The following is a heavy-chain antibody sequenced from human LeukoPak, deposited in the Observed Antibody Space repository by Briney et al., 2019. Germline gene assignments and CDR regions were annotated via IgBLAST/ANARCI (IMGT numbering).Heavy chain of an antibody. D-gene: IGHD3-3*01. CDR2: IYPGDSDT. CDR1: GYSFTSYW. CDR3: ARRDQITIFGVVPHNWFDP. V-gene: IGHV5-51*01. J-gene: IGHJ5*02. Sequence: GESLKISCKGSGYSFTSYWIGWVRQMPGKGLEWMGIIYPGDSDTRYSPSFQGQVTISADKSISTAYLRWSSLKASDTAMYYCARRDQITIFGVVPHNWFDPWGQGTLVTVSS.